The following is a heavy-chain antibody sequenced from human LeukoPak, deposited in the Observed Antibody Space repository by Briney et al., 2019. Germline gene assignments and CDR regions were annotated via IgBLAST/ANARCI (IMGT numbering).Heavy chain of an antibody. V-gene: IGHV3-66*01. Sequence: GGSLRLSCAASGFTFSSNYMSWVRQAPGKGLEWVSVIYSGGSTYSADSVKCRFTISRDNSKNTLYLQMNSLRAEDTAVYYCARLMVRGVTGDYWGQGTLVTVSS. CDR2: IYSGGST. CDR1: GFTFSSNY. J-gene: IGHJ4*02. D-gene: IGHD3-10*01. CDR3: ARLMVRGVTGDY.